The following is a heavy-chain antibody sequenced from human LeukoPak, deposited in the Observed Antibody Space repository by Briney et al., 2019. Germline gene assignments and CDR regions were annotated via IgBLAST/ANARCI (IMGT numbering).Heavy chain of an antibody. Sequence: QPGGSLRLSCAASGFTFSSYWMHWVRQGPGKGLVWVSRINSDGTSTTYADSVKGRFTISRDNAKNTLYLQMNSLRAEDTAVYYCARGSYGYDYWGQGTLVTVSS. D-gene: IGHD5-18*01. CDR2: INSDGTST. V-gene: IGHV3-74*01. CDR3: ARGSYGYDY. CDR1: GFTFSSYW. J-gene: IGHJ4*02.